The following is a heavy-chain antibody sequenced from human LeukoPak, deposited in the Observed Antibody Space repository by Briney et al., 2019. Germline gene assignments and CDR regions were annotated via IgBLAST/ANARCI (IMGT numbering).Heavy chain of an antibody. Sequence: GGSLRLSCAASGGTFSSYAISWVRQAPGQGLEWMGGIIPIFGTANYAQKLQGRVTITADESTSTAYMELSSLRSEDTAVYYCARCVKAAWGYYYGMDVWGQGTTVTVSS. D-gene: IGHD3-16*01. CDR1: GGTFSSYA. V-gene: IGHV1-69*01. J-gene: IGHJ6*02. CDR2: IIPIFGTA. CDR3: ARCVKAAWGYYYGMDV.